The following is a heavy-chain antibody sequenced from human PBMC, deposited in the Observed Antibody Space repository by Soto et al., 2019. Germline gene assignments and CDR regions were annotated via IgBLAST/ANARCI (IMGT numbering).Heavy chain of an antibody. CDR2: ISGSGGST. Sequence: GGSLRLSCAASGFTFSSYAMSWVRQAPGKGLEWVSAISGSGGSTYYADSVKGRFTISRDNSKNTLYLQMNSLRAEDTAVYYCAKGSFPPFRMNWFDPWGQGTLVTVSS. CDR1: GFTFSSYA. J-gene: IGHJ5*02. CDR3: AKGSFPPFRMNWFDP. V-gene: IGHV3-23*01.